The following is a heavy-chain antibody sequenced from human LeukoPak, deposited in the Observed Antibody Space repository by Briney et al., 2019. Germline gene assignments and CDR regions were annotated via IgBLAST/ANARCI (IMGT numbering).Heavy chain of an antibody. CDR2: IYYSGST. D-gene: IGHD2-2*01. CDR1: GGSISGFY. Sequence: SETLSLTCTVSGGSISGFYWNWIRQPPGKGLEWIGYIYYSGSTNYNPSLKSRVTISVDTSKNQFSLKLSSVTAADTAVYYCYVVVVHYYMDVWGKGTTVTVSS. J-gene: IGHJ6*03. V-gene: IGHV4-59*08. CDR3: YVVVVHYYMDV.